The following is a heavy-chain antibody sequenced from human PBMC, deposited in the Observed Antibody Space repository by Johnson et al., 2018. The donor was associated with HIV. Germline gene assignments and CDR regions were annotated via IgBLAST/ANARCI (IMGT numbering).Heavy chain of an antibody. CDR3: TTATPVGRGAFDI. CDR1: GISFSNAW. V-gene: IGHV3-15*01. CDR2: ITSKTDGGTT. J-gene: IGHJ3*02. Sequence: VQLVESGGGLVKPGGSLRLSCVASGISFSNAWMSWVRQAPGKGLEWVGRITSKTDGGTTDYAAPVNGRFTISRDDSKNTLYLQMNSLKTEDTAVYYCTTATPVGRGAFDIWGQGTMVTVSS. D-gene: IGHD1-26*01.